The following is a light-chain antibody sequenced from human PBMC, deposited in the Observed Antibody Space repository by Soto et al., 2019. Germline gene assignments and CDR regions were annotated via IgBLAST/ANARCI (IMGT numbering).Light chain of an antibody. J-gene: IGLJ2*01. CDR2: DAS. CDR3: SSYSSSSTRVV. V-gene: IGLV2-14*01. CDR1: SSDVGDYNY. Sequence: QSALTQLASVSGSPGQSRTISCTGTSSDVGDYNYVSWYQQHPGKAPKLRVYDASNRPSGVSNRFSASKSGNTASLTISVRQAEDEADYYGSSYSSSSTRVVFGGGTKLTVL.